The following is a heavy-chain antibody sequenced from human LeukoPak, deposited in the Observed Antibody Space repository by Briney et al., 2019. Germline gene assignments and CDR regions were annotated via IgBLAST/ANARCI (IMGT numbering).Heavy chain of an antibody. CDR2: INAGNGNT. CDR1: GYTFTSYA. CDR3: AKEEAVAAYFDY. J-gene: IGHJ4*02. V-gene: IGHV1-3*01. Sequence: GASVKVSCKASGYTFTSYAMHWVRQAPGQRLEWMGWINAGNGNTKYSQKFQGRVTITRDTSASTAYMELSSLRSEDTAVYYCAKEEAVAAYFDYWGQGTLVTVSS. D-gene: IGHD6-19*01.